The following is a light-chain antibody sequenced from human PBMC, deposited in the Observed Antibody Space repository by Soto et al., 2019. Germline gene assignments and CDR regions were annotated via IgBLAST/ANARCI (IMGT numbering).Light chain of an antibody. CDR2: GAS. V-gene: IGKV3-15*01. CDR1: QSVGTY. CDR3: QQYNDWPRT. Sequence: EIVMTQSPATLSVSPGERATLSCRASQSVGTYLAWYQQKPGQAPRLLIYGASTRAAGISSRFSGGGSGTEFTLTISSLQSEDFEMYYCQQYNDWPRTFGQGTKVGIK. J-gene: IGKJ1*01.